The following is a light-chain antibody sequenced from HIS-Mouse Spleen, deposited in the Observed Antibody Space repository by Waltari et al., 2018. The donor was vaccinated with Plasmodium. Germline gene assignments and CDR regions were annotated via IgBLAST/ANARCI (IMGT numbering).Light chain of an antibody. CDR1: PFPQTY. Sequence: SYELTQPPSVSVSPGPTARIPCSGDPFPQTYATWYPQKSGPAPVLVIYEDSKRPSGIPERFSGSSSGTMATLTISGAQVEDEADYYCYSTDSSGNHRVFGGGTKLTVL. CDR3: YSTDSSGNHRV. CDR2: EDS. V-gene: IGLV3-10*01. J-gene: IGLJ3*02.